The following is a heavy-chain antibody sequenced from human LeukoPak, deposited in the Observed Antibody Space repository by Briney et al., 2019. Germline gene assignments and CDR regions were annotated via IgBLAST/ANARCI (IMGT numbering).Heavy chain of an antibody. CDR1: GFIFSSYG. CDR2: ISYDGSNK. V-gene: IGHV3-30*18. Sequence: GRSLRLSCAAAGFIFSSYGIHWVRQAPGKGLEWVAIISYDGSNKYYADSVKGRFTISRDNPKNTLYLQMNSLRAEDTAVYYCAKDATGENFWSGAQMGDAFDIWGQGTMVTVSS. D-gene: IGHD3-3*01. J-gene: IGHJ3*02. CDR3: AKDATGENFWSGAQMGDAFDI.